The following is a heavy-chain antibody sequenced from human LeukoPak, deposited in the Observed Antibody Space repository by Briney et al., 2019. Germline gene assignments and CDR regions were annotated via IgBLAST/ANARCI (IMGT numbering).Heavy chain of an antibody. CDR3: ARVVGDSGGYMDV. CDR2: IHHRGRI. D-gene: IGHD2-21*02. J-gene: IGHJ6*03. V-gene: IGHV4-34*01. CDR1: GGSFSGYY. Sequence: SETLSPTCALYGGSFSGYYWSWIRHPPGKGLEGIGNIHHRGRINYNPSLKSRVTISVDTSKNQFSLKLSSVTAADTAVYYCARVVGDSGGYMDVWGKGTTVTVSS.